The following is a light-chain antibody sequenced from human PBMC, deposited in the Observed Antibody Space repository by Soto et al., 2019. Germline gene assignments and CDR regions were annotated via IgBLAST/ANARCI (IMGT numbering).Light chain of an antibody. CDR1: QSVRSDY. Sequence: DIVLTQSPGTLSLSPGERATLSCRASQSVRSDYLAWYQQKHGQNPRLLVYVASNRSTGIPDRFSASGAGTVFTLTISGLETEGFAVYYCEQFDGSSYTFGQGSKLEIK. CDR3: EQFDGSSYT. CDR2: VAS. V-gene: IGKV3-20*01. J-gene: IGKJ2*01.